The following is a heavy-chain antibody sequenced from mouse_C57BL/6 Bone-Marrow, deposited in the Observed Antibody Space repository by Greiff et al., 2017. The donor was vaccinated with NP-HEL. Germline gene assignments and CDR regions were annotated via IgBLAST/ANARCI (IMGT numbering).Heavy chain of an antibody. V-gene: IGHV1-63*01. Sequence: VKLVESGAELVRPGTSVKMSCKASGYPFTNYWIGWAKQRPGHGLEWIGDIYPGGGYTNYNEKFKGKATLTADKSSSTAYMQFSSLTSEDSAIYYCARKGGGNFYYYAMDYWGQGTSVTVSS. CDR3: ARKGGGNFYYYAMDY. CDR1: GYPFTNYW. J-gene: IGHJ4*01. CDR2: IYPGGGYT. D-gene: IGHD2-1*01.